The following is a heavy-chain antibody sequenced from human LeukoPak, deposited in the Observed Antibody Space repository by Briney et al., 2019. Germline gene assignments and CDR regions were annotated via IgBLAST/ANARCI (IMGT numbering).Heavy chain of an antibody. CDR2: ISSSSSYI. CDR3: ARDEPFQFDP. J-gene: IGHJ5*02. Sequence: GGSLRLSCAASGFTFSSYSMNWVRQAPGKGLEWVSSISSSSSYIYYADSVKGRFTISRDNAKNSLYLQMNSLRAEDTAMYYCARDEPFQFDPWGQGTLVTVSS. D-gene: IGHD1-14*01. V-gene: IGHV3-21*01. CDR1: GFTFSSYS.